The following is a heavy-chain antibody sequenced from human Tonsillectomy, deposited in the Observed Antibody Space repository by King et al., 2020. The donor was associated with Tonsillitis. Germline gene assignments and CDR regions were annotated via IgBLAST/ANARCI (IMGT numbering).Heavy chain of an antibody. CDR1: GGSISSYY. D-gene: IGHD2-2*01. J-gene: IGHJ3*02. Sequence: VQLQESGPGLVKPSETLSLTCTVSGGSISSYYWSWIRQPPGKELEWIGYIYYSGSTNYNPSPKSRVTISVDTSKNQFSLKLSSVTATDTAGYYCARGLGYCSSTSCYPNSFDIWGQGTMVTVSS. CDR3: ARGLGYCSSTSCYPNSFDI. V-gene: IGHV4-59*01. CDR2: IYYSGST.